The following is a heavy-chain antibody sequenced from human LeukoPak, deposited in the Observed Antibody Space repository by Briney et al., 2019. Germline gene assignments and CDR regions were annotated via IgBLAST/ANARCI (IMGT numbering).Heavy chain of an antibody. Sequence: SETLSLTCAVYGGSFSGYYWSWIRQPPGKGLEWIGEINHSGSTNYNPSLKRRVTISVDTSKNQFSLKLSSVTAADTAVYYCARAHIVVVPAALSTVYYYYYMDVWGKGTTVTVSS. CDR3: ARAHIVVVPAALSTVYYYYYMDV. CDR2: INHSGST. CDR1: GGSFSGYY. V-gene: IGHV4-34*01. J-gene: IGHJ6*03. D-gene: IGHD2-2*01.